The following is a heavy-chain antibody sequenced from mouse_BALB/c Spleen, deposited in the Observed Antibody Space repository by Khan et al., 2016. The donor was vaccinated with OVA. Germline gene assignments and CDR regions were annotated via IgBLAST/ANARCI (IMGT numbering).Heavy chain of an antibody. V-gene: IGHV1-4*01. CDR2: INPSNGST. Sequence: VQLQQSGAELARPGASVKMSCKASGYTFTSYTIHWIKKRPGQGLEWIGYINPSNGSTNYTQKFKDKATLTTDKSSTTAYLQLSSLTSDDSAVYNCVRDGAYHRNDGWFAYWGQGTLVTVSA. J-gene: IGHJ3*01. D-gene: IGHD2-14*01. CDR1: GYTFTSYT. CDR3: VRDGAYHRNDGWFAY.